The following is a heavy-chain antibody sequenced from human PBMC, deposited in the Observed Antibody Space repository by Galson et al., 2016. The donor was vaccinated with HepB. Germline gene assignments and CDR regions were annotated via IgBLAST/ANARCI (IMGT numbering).Heavy chain of an antibody. Sequence: SLRLSCAASGFTFSSNAMTWVRQAPGKGLEWVSSISGSGTYYADSVKGRFTISRDNSKNALYLQMNSLRADDTAVYYCAKKVGALIDDWGQGTLVTVSS. J-gene: IGHJ4*02. V-gene: IGHV3-23*01. CDR2: ISGSGT. CDR3: AKKVGALIDD. CDR1: GFTFSSNA. D-gene: IGHD1-26*01.